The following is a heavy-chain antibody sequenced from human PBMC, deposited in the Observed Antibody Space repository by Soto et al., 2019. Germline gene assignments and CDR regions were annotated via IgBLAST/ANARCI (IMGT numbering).Heavy chain of an antibody. Sequence: GGSLRLSCAASGFTFSSYGMHWVRQAPGKGLEWVAVISYDGSNKYYADSVKGRFTISRDNSKNTLYLQMNSLRAEDTAVYYCAKDLDAQLLFRPDYYYSGMYVWGQGTTVTVP. CDR2: ISYDGSNK. D-gene: IGHD2-2*01. J-gene: IGHJ6*02. CDR3: AKDLDAQLLFRPDYYYSGMYV. V-gene: IGHV3-30*18. CDR1: GFTFSSYG.